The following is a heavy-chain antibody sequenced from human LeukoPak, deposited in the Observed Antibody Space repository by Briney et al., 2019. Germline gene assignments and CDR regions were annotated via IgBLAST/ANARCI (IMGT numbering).Heavy chain of an antibody. D-gene: IGHD4-23*01. Sequence: PGGSLRLSCAASGFTFSSYTFYWFRQAPGKGLEWVASVSVEGIGRYFPGSVEGRFAISRDDSKKSVFLQMSNVRPEDTALYFCATVTKVDFDYWGRGTLVTLS. CDR3: ATVTKVDFDY. CDR2: VSVEGIGR. CDR1: GFTFSSYT. J-gene: IGHJ4*02. V-gene: IGHV3-30*09.